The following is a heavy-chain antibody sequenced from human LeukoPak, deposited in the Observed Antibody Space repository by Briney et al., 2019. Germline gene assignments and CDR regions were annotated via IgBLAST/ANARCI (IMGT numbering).Heavy chain of an antibody. Sequence: SGGSLRLSCAASGFTFSSYAMSWVRQAPGKGLEWVSAISGSGGSTYYADSVKGRFTISRDNSRNTLYLQMNSLRAEDTAVYYCAKDQVGSGSYYYYWGQGTLVTVSS. CDR2: ISGSGGST. J-gene: IGHJ4*02. CDR3: AKDQVGSGSYYYY. V-gene: IGHV3-23*01. D-gene: IGHD1-26*01. CDR1: GFTFSSYA.